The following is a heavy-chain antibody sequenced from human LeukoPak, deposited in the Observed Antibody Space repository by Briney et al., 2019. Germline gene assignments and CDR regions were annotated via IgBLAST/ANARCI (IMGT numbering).Heavy chain of an antibody. J-gene: IGHJ4*02. D-gene: IGHD5-24*01. CDR1: GGSISSSNW. Sequence: SGTLSLTCAVSGGSISSSNWWSWVRQPPGKGLEWIGEIYHSGSTNYNPSLKSRVTISVDTSKNQFSLKLSSVTAADTAVYYYANGRDGYNPNWGQGTLVTVSS. CDR3: ANGRDGYNPN. V-gene: IGHV4-4*02. CDR2: IYHSGST.